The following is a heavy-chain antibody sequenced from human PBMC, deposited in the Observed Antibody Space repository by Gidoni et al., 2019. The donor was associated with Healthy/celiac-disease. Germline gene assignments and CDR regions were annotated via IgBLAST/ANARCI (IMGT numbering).Heavy chain of an antibody. V-gene: IGHV3-21*01. D-gene: IGHD2-8*01. CDR1: VFTFSSYS. Sequence: EVQLVESGGGLVKPGGSLRLSCSASVFTFSSYSMNWVRQAPGKGLEWVSSISSSSSYIYYADSVKGRFTISRDNAKNSLYLQMNSLRAEDTAVYYCARDNDPQNPYFDYWGQGTLVTVSS. CDR3: ARDNDPQNPYFDY. CDR2: ISSSSSYI. J-gene: IGHJ4*02.